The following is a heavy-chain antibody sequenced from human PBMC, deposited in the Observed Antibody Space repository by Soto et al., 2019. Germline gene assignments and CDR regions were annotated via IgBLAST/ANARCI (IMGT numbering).Heavy chain of an antibody. V-gene: IGHV4-39*01. CDR1: GDSITSSSFY. Sequence: PSETLSLTCTVSGDSITSSSFYWAWIRQSPGKGLEWIGSIYPSGTTYYNPSLKSRVTISVDTSKNQFSLKLSSLTAADTTVYYCVRHRGRALSAGPGGWLASWGQGTQVPVSS. CDR3: VRHRGRALSAGPGGWLAS. CDR2: IYPSGTT. J-gene: IGHJ5*01. D-gene: IGHD6-13*01.